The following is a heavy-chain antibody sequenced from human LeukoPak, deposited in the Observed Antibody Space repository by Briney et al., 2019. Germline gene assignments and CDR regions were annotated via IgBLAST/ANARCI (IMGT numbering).Heavy chain of an antibody. CDR1: GGTFSSYA. D-gene: IGHD1-26*01. CDR2: IIPIFGTA. CDR3: ARAFEYSGSYYVDAFDI. V-gene: IGHV1-69*06. Sequence: SVKVSCKASGGTFSSYAISWVRQAPGQGLDWMGGIIPIFGTANYAQKFQGRVTITADKSTSTAYMELSSLRSEDTAVYYCARAFEYSGSYYVDAFDIWGQGTMVTVSS. J-gene: IGHJ3*02.